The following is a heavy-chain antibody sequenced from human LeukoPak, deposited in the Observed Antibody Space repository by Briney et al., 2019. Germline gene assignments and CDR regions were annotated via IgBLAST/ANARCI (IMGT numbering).Heavy chain of an antibody. Sequence: PGGSLRLSCAASGFTFSSYWMSWVRQAPGKGLEWVANIKQDGSEKYYVDSVKGRFTISRGNAKNSLYLQMNSLRAEDTAVYYCARERWDYYDSSGYLNWFDPWGQGTLVTVSS. CDR3: ARERWDYYDSSGYLNWFDP. CDR2: IKQDGSEK. J-gene: IGHJ5*02. D-gene: IGHD3-22*01. V-gene: IGHV3-7*01. CDR1: GFTFSSYW.